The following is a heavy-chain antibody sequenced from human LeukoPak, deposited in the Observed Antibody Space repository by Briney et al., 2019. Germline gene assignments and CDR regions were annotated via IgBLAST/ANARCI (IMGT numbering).Heavy chain of an antibody. CDR3: ARGRGSYYDAFDI. D-gene: IGHD1-26*01. J-gene: IGHJ3*02. CDR2: IYYSGST. V-gene: IGHV4-59*08. Sequence: SETLSLTXTVSGGSISSYYWSWIGQPPGKGLEWIGYIYYSGSTYYNPSLKSRVTISVDTSKNQFSLKLSSVTAADTAVYYCARGRGSYYDAFDIWGQGTMVTVSS. CDR1: GGSISSYY.